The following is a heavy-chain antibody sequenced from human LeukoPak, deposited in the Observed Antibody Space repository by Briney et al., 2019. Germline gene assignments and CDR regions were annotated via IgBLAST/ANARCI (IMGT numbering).Heavy chain of an antibody. CDR3: ASQTTVVTLGYFDY. D-gene: IGHD4-23*01. Sequence: PGGSLRLSCAASGFTFSSYGMHWVRQAPGKGLEWVAVISYDGSNKYYADSVKGRFTISRDNSKNTLYLQMNSLRAEDTAVYYCASQTTVVTLGYFDYWGQGTLATVSS. V-gene: IGHV3-30*03. CDR1: GFTFSSYG. CDR2: ISYDGSNK. J-gene: IGHJ4*02.